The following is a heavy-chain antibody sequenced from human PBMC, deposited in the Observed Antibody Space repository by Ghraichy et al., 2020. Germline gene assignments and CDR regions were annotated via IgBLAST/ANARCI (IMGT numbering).Heavy chain of an antibody. V-gene: IGHV4-39*01. CDR3: ARHVAGLQSAALYYYYYYGMDV. CDR2: VSYSGST. D-gene: IGHD2-2*01. J-gene: IGHJ6*02. Sequence: SETLSLTCTVSGGSISSSSYYWGWIRQPPGKGLEWVGSVSYSGSTFYNPSLKSRVTTSVDTSKNQFSLKLTSVTAADTAVYYCARHVAGLQSAALYYYYYYGMDVWGQGTTVTVSS. CDR1: GGSISSSSYY.